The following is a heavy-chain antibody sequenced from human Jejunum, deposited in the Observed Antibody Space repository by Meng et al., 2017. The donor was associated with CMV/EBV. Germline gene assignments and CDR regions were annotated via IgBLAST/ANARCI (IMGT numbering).Heavy chain of an antibody. CDR1: GGSRSSSSNY. CDR3: AFMRGQPRRNYFDF. D-gene: IGHD1-14*01. Sequence: SGGSRSSSSNYWGWVRQPQGKGLEWIGNMYYDGSQYYNPSLKSRVSIFADLSRNQFSLRLASVSAADTAMYYCAFMRGQPRRNYFDFWGPGTLVTVSS. CDR2: MYYDGSQ. J-gene: IGHJ5*01. V-gene: IGHV4-39*07.